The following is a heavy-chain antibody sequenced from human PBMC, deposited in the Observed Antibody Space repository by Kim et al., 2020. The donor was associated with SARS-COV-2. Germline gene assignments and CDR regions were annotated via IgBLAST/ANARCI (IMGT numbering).Heavy chain of an antibody. Sequence: ASVKVSCKASGYSFTNYYIHWVRQAPVQGLEWMGIINPSGGTTTSAEKFQGRVTMTRDTSTNTVYMELTNLRSEDTAVYYCARGFDCSSTSCYLVAFDIWGQGTMVTVSS. V-gene: IGHV1-46*01. CDR2: INPSGGTT. J-gene: IGHJ3*02. D-gene: IGHD2-2*01. CDR1: GYSFTNYY. CDR3: ARGFDCSSTSCYLVAFDI.